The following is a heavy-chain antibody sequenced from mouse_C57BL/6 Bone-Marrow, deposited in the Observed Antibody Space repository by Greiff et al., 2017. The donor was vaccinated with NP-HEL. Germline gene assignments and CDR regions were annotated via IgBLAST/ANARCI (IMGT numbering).Heavy chain of an antibody. CDR2: IYPGSGNT. CDR3: AALDSSGPWFAY. J-gene: IGHJ3*01. Sequence: QVQLKQSGAELVRPGASVKLSCKASGYTFTDYYINWVKQRPGQGLEWIARIYPGSGNTYYNEKFKGKATLTAEKSSSTAYMQLSSLTSEDSAVYFCAALDSSGPWFAYWGQGTLVTVSA. V-gene: IGHV1-76*01. CDR1: GYTFTDYY. D-gene: IGHD3-2*02.